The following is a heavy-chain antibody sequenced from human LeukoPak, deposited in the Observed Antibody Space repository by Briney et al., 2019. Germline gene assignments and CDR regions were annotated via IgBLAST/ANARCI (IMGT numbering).Heavy chain of an antibody. Sequence: PGGSLRLSCAASGFTFSSYSMNSVRQAPGKGLEWVSSISSSSSYIYYADSVKGRFTISRDNAKNSLYLQMNSLRAEDTAVYYCARALSRDSSGYSYYFDYWGQGTLVTVSS. CDR2: ISSSSSYI. CDR1: GFTFSSYS. CDR3: ARALSRDSSGYSYYFDY. V-gene: IGHV3-21*01. J-gene: IGHJ4*02. D-gene: IGHD3-22*01.